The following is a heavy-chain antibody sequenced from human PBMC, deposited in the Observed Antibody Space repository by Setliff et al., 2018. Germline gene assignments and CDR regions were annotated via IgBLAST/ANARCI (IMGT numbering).Heavy chain of an antibody. CDR2: IGDNGKT. V-gene: IGHV4-59*01. Sequence: PSETLSLTCTVYGGSFSNYYWSWIRQPPGKGLEWIGYIGDNGKTEYNPSLKSRVTMSADTSKNQLSLNLTSVTAADTAVYFCARGQASIFGVINNLDVWGKGTTVTSPQ. J-gene: IGHJ6*04. D-gene: IGHD3-3*01. CDR3: ARGQASIFGVINNLDV. CDR1: GGSFSNYY.